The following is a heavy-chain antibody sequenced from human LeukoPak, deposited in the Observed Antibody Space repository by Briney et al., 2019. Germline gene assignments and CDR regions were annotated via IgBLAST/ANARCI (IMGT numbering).Heavy chain of an antibody. CDR3: AKVRNYGDYVFDY. CDR2: ISGSGGST. Sequence: GGSLRLSCAASGFTFSSYAMSWVRQAPGKGLEWVSAISGSGGSTYYADSVKGRFTISRDNSNNTLYLQMNSLSAEDTAVYYCAKVRNYGDYVFDYWGQGTLVTVSS. CDR1: GFTFSSYA. J-gene: IGHJ4*02. V-gene: IGHV3-23*01. D-gene: IGHD4-17*01.